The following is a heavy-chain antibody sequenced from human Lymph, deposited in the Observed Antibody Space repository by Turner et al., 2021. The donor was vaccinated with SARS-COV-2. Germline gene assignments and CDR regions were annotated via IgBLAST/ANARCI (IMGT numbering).Heavy chain of an antibody. CDR3: ARGRYSGGGMDV. CDR1: GYTSTSYD. V-gene: IGHV1-8*02. CDR2: MNPNSGNT. D-gene: IGHD1-26*01. J-gene: IGHJ6*02. Sequence: QVQLVQSGAEVKKPGASVKVSCQAPGYTSTSYDINWVRQATGQGLEWMGWMNPNSGNTGYAQKFQGRVTMTRNTSISTAYMELSSLRSEDTAVYYCARGRYSGGGMDVWGQGTTVTVSS.